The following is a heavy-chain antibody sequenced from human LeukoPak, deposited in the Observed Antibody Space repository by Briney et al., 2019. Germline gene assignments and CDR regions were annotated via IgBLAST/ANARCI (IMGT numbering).Heavy chain of an antibody. CDR3: ARDAFQGSSWSNWFDS. CDR1: GYIFNTNG. D-gene: IGHD6-13*01. J-gene: IGHJ5*01. V-gene: IGHV1-18*01. CDR2: INANTGST. Sequence: ASVKVSCKASGYIFNTNGLSWVRQAPGQGLEWMGWINANTGSTNYAQIFQGRVHMTTDTSTATAYMELTSLRSDDTATYYCARDAFQGSSWSNWFDSWGRGTLVIVSS.